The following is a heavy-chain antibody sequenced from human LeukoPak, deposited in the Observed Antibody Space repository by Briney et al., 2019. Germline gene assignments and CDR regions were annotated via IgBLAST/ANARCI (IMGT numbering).Heavy chain of an antibody. D-gene: IGHD6-13*01. Sequence: SETLSLTCTVSGGSISSGGYYWSWIRQHPGKGLEWIGYIYYSGSTYYNPSLKSRVTISVDTSKNQFSLKLSSVTAADTAVYYCARAAAGTDYYYYGMDVWGQGTTVTVSS. J-gene: IGHJ6*02. CDR3: ARAAAGTDYYYYGMDV. CDR2: IYYSGST. V-gene: IGHV4-31*03. CDR1: GGSISSGGYY.